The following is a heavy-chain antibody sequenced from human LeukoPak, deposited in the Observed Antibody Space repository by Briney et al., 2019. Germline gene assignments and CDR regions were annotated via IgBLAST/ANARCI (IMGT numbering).Heavy chain of an antibody. CDR2: ISVYNGNT. CDR3: ARDRRDILTGPQSSDAFDI. CDR1: GYTFTSYG. Sequence: GASVKVSRKSSGYTFTSYGISWVRQAPAQGLEWMGWISVYNGNTNYAQKLQGRVTLTTDTSTSTAYMELRSLRSDDTAVYYCARDRRDILTGPQSSDAFDIWGQGTMVTVSS. V-gene: IGHV1-18*01. D-gene: IGHD3-9*01. J-gene: IGHJ3*02.